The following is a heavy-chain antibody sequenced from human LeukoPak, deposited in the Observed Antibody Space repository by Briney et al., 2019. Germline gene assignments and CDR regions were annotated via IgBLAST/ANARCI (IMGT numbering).Heavy chain of an antibody. Sequence: ASVKVSCKASGYTFTSYYMHWVRQAPGQGLEWMGIIKLRDGYTTTFAQKFQGRVTMTTDTSTSTVYLDLGSPRSEDTAVYFCARDYNWSFDYWGQGSLVTVSS. CDR2: IKLRDGYTT. CDR1: GYTFTSYY. J-gene: IGHJ4*02. D-gene: IGHD1-1*01. CDR3: ARDYNWSFDY. V-gene: IGHV1-46*01.